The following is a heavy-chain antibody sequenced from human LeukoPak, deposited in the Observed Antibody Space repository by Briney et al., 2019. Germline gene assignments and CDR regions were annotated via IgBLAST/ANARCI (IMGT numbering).Heavy chain of an antibody. CDR1: GDSVSTTTAA. D-gene: IGHD2-15*01. Sequence: SQTLSLTCAISGDSVSTTTAAWNWIRQSPSRGLEWLGRTYSRARWYTDFAVTVKGRITINPATSKNQFSLQLNSVTPEDTAEYFCARDGWPACDYCCQGTVVTVSS. CDR2: TYSRARWYT. J-gene: IGHJ4*02. V-gene: IGHV6-1*01. CDR3: ARDGWPACDY.